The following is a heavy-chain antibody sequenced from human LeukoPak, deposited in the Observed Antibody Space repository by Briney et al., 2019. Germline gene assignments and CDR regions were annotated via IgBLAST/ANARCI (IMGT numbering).Heavy chain of an antibody. J-gene: IGHJ2*01. CDR2: IYYSGST. V-gene: IGHV4-59*01. CDR1: GGSISSYY. D-gene: IGHD2-15*01. Sequence: SETLSLTCTVSGGSISSYYWSWIRQPPGKGLEWIGYIYYSGSTNYNPSLKSRVTISVDTSKNQLSLKLSSVTAADTAVYYCARDRTYCSGGSCYFDWYFDLWGRGTLVTVPS. CDR3: ARDRTYCSGGSCYFDWYFDL.